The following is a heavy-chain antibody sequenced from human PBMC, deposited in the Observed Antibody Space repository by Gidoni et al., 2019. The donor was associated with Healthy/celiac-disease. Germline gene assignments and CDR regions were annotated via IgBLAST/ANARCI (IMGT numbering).Heavy chain of an antibody. CDR3: AKDLDAVAGRGVDY. CDR1: GFTFDDYA. Sequence: LVESGGGLVQPGRSLRLSCAASGFTFDDYARHWVRQAPGTGLEWVSGISWSSGSIGYADSVKGRFTISRDNAKNSLYLQMNSLRAEDTALYYCAKDLDAVAGRGVDYWGQGTLVTVSS. CDR2: ISWSSGSI. D-gene: IGHD6-19*01. V-gene: IGHV3-9*01. J-gene: IGHJ4*02.